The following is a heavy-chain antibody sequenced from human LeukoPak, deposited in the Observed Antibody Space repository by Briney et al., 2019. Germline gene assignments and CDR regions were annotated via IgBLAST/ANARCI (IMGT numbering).Heavy chain of an antibody. V-gene: IGHV1-2*02. D-gene: IGHD3-9*01. CDR3: NPRYFDPTPHFDY. Sequence: GASVKVSCKASGYTFTGYYMHWVRQAPGQGLEWMGWINPNSGGTNYAQKFQGRVTMTRDTSISTAYMELSRLRSDDTAVYYCNPRYFDPTPHFDYWGQGTLVTVSS. J-gene: IGHJ4*02. CDR2: INPNSGGT. CDR1: GYTFTGYY.